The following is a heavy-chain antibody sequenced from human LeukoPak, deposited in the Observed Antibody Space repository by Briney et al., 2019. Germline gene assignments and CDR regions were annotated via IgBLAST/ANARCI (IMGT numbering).Heavy chain of an antibody. J-gene: IGHJ5*02. CDR3: AKSSGYSDYAWFDP. V-gene: IGHV3-23*01. Sequence: GGSLRLSCAASGFTFNNYAMNWVRQAPGKGLEWVSLISGSGGTTYYADSVKGRFTTSRDKSNNTLCLQMNSLRADDTALYHCAKSSGYSDYAWFDPWGQGTLVTVSS. CDR2: ISGSGGTT. D-gene: IGHD5-12*01. CDR1: GFTFNNYA.